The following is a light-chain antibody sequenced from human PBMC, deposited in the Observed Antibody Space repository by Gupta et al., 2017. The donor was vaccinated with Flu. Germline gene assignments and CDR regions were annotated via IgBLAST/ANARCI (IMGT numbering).Light chain of an antibody. Sequence: INCKSSQSVLYGSTEKDYISWYQKNPGQPPKLLIAWATTRESRVPNRFSASGSGTDLALTIASQQAEDVAVNYCQQYYDVPITFGGGTKMEIK. CDR2: WAT. CDR1: QSVLYGSTEKDY. CDR3: QQYYDVPIT. J-gene: IGKJ4*01. V-gene: IGKV4-1*01.